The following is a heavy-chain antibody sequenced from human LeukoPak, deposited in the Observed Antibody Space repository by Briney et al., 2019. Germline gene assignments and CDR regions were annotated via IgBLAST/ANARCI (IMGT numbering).Heavy chain of an antibody. D-gene: IGHD2-2*01. V-gene: IGHV1-3*01. CDR3: ARGRYCSSTSCYPRAPWFDP. Sequence: ASVKVSCKASGYTFTSYAMHWVRQAPGQRLEWMGWINVDNGNTKYSQKFQGRVAMTTDTSTSTAYMELRSLRSDDTAVYYCARGRYCSSTSCYPRAPWFDPWSQGTLVTVSS. CDR1: GYTFTSYA. CDR2: INVDNGNT. J-gene: IGHJ5*02.